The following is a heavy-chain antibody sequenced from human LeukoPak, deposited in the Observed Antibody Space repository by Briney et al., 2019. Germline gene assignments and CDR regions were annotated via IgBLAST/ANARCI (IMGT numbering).Heavy chain of an antibody. D-gene: IGHD2-15*01. CDR3: ARAIEDIVVVVAANYGMDV. V-gene: IGHV3-33*01. CDR2: IWYDGSNK. Sequence: GGSLRLSCAASGFTFSSYGMHWVRQAPGKGLEWVAVIWYDGSNKYYADSVKGRFTISRDNSKNTLYLQMNSLRAEDTAVYYCARAIEDIVVVVAANYGMDVWGKGTTVTVSS. J-gene: IGHJ6*04. CDR1: GFTFSSYG.